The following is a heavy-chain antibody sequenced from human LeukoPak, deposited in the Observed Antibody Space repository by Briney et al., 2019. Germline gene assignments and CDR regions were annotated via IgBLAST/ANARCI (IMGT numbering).Heavy chain of an antibody. Sequence: GGSLRLSCAASGFTFSSYAMSGVRQAPGKGLEWVSSISGSGGSTYYADSVRGRFTVSRDNSRNTLALQMNSLRAEDTAVYYCAGSPTVDAAFDIWGQGTMVTVSS. CDR3: AGSPTVDAAFDI. J-gene: IGHJ3*02. CDR2: ISGSGGST. D-gene: IGHD4-23*01. V-gene: IGHV3-23*01. CDR1: GFTFSSYA.